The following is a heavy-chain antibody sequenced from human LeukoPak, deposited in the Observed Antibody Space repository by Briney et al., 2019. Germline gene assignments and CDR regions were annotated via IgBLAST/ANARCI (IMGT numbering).Heavy chain of an antibody. Sequence: ASVKVSCKASGYTFTNYYMHWVRQAPGQGLEWMGILSPSGGSTSYAQKFQGRVTMTRDTSTSTVYMEPSSLRSDDTAVYYCAREQLVGTYYFDYWGQGTLVTVSS. D-gene: IGHD6-6*01. J-gene: IGHJ4*02. V-gene: IGHV1-46*01. CDR2: LSPSGGST. CDR1: GYTFTNYY. CDR3: AREQLVGTYYFDY.